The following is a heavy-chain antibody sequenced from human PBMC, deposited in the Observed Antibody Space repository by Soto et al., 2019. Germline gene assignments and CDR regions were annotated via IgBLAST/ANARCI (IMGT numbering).Heavy chain of an antibody. J-gene: IGHJ5*02. CDR2: IDPSDSYA. Sequence: PGESLKISCKGSGYSFTTYWITWVRQVHGKGLEWMGRIDPSDSYANYSPSFQGHVTMSADKSISTAYLQWSSLKASDTAMYYCGRVRVDKAEGWFDPWGQGTLVTVSS. D-gene: IGHD5-12*01. CDR1: GYSFTTYW. CDR3: GRVRVDKAEGWFDP. V-gene: IGHV5-10-1*01.